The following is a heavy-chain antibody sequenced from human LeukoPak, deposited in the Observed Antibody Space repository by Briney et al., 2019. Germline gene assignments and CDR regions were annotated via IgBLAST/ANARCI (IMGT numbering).Heavy chain of an antibody. CDR3: ARVIGWDEPFDL. D-gene: IGHD1-26*01. J-gene: IGHJ3*01. CDR2: ISYDGNNK. Sequence: PGGSLRLSCAASGFTFSSYAMHWVRQAPGKGLEWVTVISYDGNNKYYADSVKGRFTISRDNSKNTLYLQMNSLGVEDTAVYYCARVIGWDEPFDLWGHGTLVTVSS. CDR1: GFTFSSYA. V-gene: IGHV3-30*04.